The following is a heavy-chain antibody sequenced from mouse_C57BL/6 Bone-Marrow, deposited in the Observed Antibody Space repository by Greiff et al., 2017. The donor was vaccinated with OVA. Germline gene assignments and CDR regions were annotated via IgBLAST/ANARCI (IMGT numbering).Heavy chain of an antibody. CDR3: AGYYYGSSYGGY. J-gene: IGHJ2*01. CDR2: IYPGDGDT. Sequence: QVQLQQSGPELVKPGASVKISCKASGYAFSSSWMNWVKQRPGKGLEWIGRIYPGDGDTNYNGKFKGKATLTADKSSSTAYMQLSSLTSEDSAVYFCAGYYYGSSYGGYGGQGTTLTVSS. D-gene: IGHD1-1*01. CDR1: GYAFSSSW. V-gene: IGHV1-82*01.